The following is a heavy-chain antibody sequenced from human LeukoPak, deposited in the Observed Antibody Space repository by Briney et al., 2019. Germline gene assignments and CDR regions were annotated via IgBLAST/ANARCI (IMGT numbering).Heavy chain of an antibody. V-gene: IGHV4-61*02. CDR2: IYTSGST. CDR1: GGSISSGSYY. J-gene: IGHJ4*02. Sequence: PSETLSLTXTVSGGSISSGSYYWSWIRQPAGKGLEWIGRIYTSGSTNYNPSLKSRVTISVDTSKNQFSLKLSSVTAADTAVYYCARNYDFWSEQDYWGQGILVTVSS. CDR3: ARNYDFWSEQDY. D-gene: IGHD3-3*01.